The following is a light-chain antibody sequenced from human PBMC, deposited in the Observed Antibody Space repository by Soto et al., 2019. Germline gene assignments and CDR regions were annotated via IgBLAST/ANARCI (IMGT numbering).Light chain of an antibody. J-gene: IGKJ1*01. CDR1: QGINRW. V-gene: IGKV1-5*01. CDR3: QHNKPYSTWT. Sequence: IMMTQSPSSVSASPGDRVTITCRASQGINRWLAWYQLKPGKAPKLLIYDASTLESRVPSRFRGSGSGTEFLLTISSLQPDDFATYYCQHNKPYSTWTFGHGTKVDIK. CDR2: DAS.